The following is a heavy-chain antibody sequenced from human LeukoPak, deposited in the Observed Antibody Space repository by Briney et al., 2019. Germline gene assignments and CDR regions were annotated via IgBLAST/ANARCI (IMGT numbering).Heavy chain of an antibody. CDR2: IYTSGST. CDR3: ARVRTIFGVVTQLFDY. CDR1: GGSISSYY. D-gene: IGHD3-3*01. J-gene: IGHJ4*02. V-gene: IGHV4-4*07. Sequence: SETLSLTCTVSGGSISSYYWSWIRQPAGKGLEWIGRIYTSGSTNYNPSLKSRVTMSVDTSKNQFSLKLSSVTAADTAVYYCARVRTIFGVVTQLFDYWGQGILVTVSS.